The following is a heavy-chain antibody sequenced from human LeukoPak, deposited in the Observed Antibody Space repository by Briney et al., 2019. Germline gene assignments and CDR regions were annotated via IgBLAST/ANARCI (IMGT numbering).Heavy chain of an antibody. J-gene: IGHJ4*02. CDR3: ARVYGGTGAAFDY. CDR2: ISRSGKYR. CDR1: GFTLSDYS. V-gene: IGHV3-21*01. Sequence: GGSLRLSCVASGFTLSDYSMKWVRQAPGKGLEWVSSISRSGKYRHDADSGKGRFTISRDNAKSSLHLDMTNLRAEDTAVYYCARVYGGTGAAFDYWGQGTLLTVPS. D-gene: IGHD4-23*01.